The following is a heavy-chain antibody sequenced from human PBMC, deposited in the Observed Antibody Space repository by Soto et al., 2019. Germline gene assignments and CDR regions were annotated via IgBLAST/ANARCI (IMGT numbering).Heavy chain of an antibody. Sequence: PGGSLRLSCAASGFTFSSYGMHWVRQAPGKGLEWVAVIWYDGSNKYYADSVKGRFTISRDNSKNTLYLQMNSLRAEDTAVYYCARGVSSLWDFWSGPPEAAFDIWGQGTMVTVSS. CDR1: GFTFSSYG. CDR3: ARGVSSLWDFWSGPPEAAFDI. V-gene: IGHV3-33*01. J-gene: IGHJ3*02. D-gene: IGHD3-3*01. CDR2: IWYDGSNK.